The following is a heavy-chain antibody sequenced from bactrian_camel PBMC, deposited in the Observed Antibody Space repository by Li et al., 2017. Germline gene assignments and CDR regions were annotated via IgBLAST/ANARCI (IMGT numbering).Heavy chain of an antibody. Sequence: QLVESGGGSVKTGGSLRLTCRSSSGDILKNGCMGWYRRTPGKAREGIAGIRRDGDAYYVDSVKGRFTISQGHPGDAKNTLDLQMNNLKLEDTAIYYCAADFLQFCNGGRLTYWGQGTQVTVS. D-gene: IGHD1*01. CDR2: IRRDGDA. CDR3: AADFLQFCNGGRLTY. V-gene: IGHV3S53*01. CDR1: GDILKNGC. J-gene: IGHJ4*01.